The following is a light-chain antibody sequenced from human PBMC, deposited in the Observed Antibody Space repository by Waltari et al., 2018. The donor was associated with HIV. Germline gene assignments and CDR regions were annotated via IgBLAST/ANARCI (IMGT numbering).Light chain of an antibody. Sequence: QSVVTQPPSASGTPGQRVTISCSGSNSNIGSSTVNWYLQLPGTAPKLLIYRNKPRASGGPDRFSGSKSGSSASLAISVLQSEDEADYYCATWDDSLHGPVFGGGTKLTVL. J-gene: IGLJ3*02. V-gene: IGLV1-44*01. CDR1: NSNIGSST. CDR2: RNK. CDR3: ATWDDSLHGPV.